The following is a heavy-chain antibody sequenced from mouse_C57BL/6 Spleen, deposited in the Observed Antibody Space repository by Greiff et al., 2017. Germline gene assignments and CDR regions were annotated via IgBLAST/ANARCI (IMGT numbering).Heavy chain of an antibody. J-gene: IGHJ1*03. Sequence: DVQLQESGPVLVKPGASVKMSCKASGYTFTDYYMNWVKQSHGKSLEWIGVINPYNGGTSYNQKFKGKATLTVDKSSSTAYMELNSLTSEDSAVYYCARYGSSHWYFDVWGTGTTVTVSS. D-gene: IGHD1-1*01. CDR1: GYTFTDYY. CDR3: ARYGSSHWYFDV. V-gene: IGHV1-19*01. CDR2: INPYNGGT.